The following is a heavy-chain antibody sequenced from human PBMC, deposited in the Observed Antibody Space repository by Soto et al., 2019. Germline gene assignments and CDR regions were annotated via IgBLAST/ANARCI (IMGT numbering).Heavy chain of an antibody. Sequence: QVQLQQWGAGLLKPSETLSLTCAVYGGSFSGYYWSWIRQPPGKGLEWIVEINHSGSTNYNPSLKSRVTISVDTSKNQFSLKLSSVTAADTAVYYCARGSTYYYGSGSPRVYFDYWGQGTLVTVSS. V-gene: IGHV4-34*01. J-gene: IGHJ4*02. D-gene: IGHD3-10*01. CDR3: ARGSTYYYGSGSPRVYFDY. CDR2: INHSGST. CDR1: GGSFSGYY.